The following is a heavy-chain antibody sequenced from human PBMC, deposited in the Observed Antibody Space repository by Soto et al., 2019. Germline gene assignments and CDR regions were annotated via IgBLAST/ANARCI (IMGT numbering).Heavy chain of an antibody. D-gene: IGHD3-3*01. J-gene: IGHJ4*02. CDR3: ARAFVQYWSRYYILDY. CDR1: GLSMSSGGYR. CDR2: IYYSGSP. Sequence: SETLSLTCTVSGLSMSSGGYRWNWIRQHPGKALEWIGNIYYSGSPYYNPSLKSRVTISVDTSKNQFSLELNSLTAADTAVYYCARAFVQYWSRYYILDYWCQGFLVTVS. V-gene: IGHV4-31*03.